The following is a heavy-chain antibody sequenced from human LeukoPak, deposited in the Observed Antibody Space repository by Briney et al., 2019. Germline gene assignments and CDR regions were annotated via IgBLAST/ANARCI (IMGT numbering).Heavy chain of an antibody. CDR1: GFTSSRYW. CDR2: INSDGSST. D-gene: IGHD5-18*01. J-gene: IGHJ5*02. Sequence: GGSLRLSCADSGFTSSRYWVHWFRHGPGEGLGWVSHINSDGSSTSHVGSVKGGFTPSRNNTKKTLYLQMNSIIDEEPAVYYCARGGFMVRGGRDYNWFDPWGQGTLVTVSS. V-gene: IGHV3-74*01. CDR3: ARGGFMVRGGRDYNWFDP.